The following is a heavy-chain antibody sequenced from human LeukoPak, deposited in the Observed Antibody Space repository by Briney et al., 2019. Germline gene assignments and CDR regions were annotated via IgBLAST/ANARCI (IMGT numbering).Heavy chain of an antibody. J-gene: IGHJ3*02. CDR3: AREGFGGAFDI. CDR2: INSDGSST. CDR1: GFTFSSYG. V-gene: IGHV3-74*01. D-gene: IGHD3-10*01. Sequence: PGGSLRLSCAASGFTFSSYGMHWVRQAPGKGLVWVSRINSDGSSTSYVDSVKGRFTISRDNSKNTLYLQMNSLRAEDTAVYYCAREGFGGAFDIWGQGTMVTVSS.